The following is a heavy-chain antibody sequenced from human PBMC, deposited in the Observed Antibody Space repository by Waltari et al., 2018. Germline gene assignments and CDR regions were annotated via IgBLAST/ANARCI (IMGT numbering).Heavy chain of an antibody. CDR1: GGGFSTFG. CDR3: TRELSGSSPF. CDR2: VIPILGIT. D-gene: IGHD1-26*01. J-gene: IGHJ4*02. Sequence: QVLLVQSGTEFKKPGASVNVSCKGSGGGFSTFGFAWVRQAPGQGPEWMGRVIPILGITQYSQKFQDRVAIIADKSTNTVYMEVTTLRFDDTAVYFCTRELSGSSPFWGQGTLVTVSS. V-gene: IGHV1-69*04.